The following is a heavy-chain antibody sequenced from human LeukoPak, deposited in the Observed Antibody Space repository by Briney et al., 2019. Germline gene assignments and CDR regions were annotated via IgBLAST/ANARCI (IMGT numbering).Heavy chain of an antibody. CDR1: GGTFSSYA. J-gene: IGHJ4*02. Sequence: SVKVSCKASGGTFSSYAISWVRQAPGQGLEWMGRIIPILGIANYAQTLQGRVTITADKSTSTAYMELSSLSSEDTAVYYCASLRVGYWGQGTLVTVSS. V-gene: IGHV1-69*04. CDR3: ASLRVGY. CDR2: IIPILGIA.